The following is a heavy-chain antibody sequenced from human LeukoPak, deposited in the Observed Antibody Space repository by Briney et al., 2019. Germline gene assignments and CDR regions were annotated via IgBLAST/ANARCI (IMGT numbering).Heavy chain of an antibody. Sequence: PSETLSLTCAVYGGSFSGYYWSWIRQPPGKGLEWIGEINHSGSTNYNPSLKSRVTISVDTSKNQFSLKLSSVTAADTAVYYCARGPDPHSSSWYVNWFDPWGQGTLVTVSS. CDR1: GGSFSGYY. J-gene: IGHJ5*02. D-gene: IGHD6-13*01. CDR2: INHSGST. V-gene: IGHV4-34*01. CDR3: ARGPDPHSSSWYVNWFDP.